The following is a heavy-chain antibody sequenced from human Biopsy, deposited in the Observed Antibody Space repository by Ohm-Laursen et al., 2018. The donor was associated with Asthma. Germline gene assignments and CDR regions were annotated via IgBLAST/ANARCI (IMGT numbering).Heavy chain of an antibody. Sequence: SLRLSCTASGFSFSSYGMHWVRQTPGKGLEWVAVISFDGTNKYYADSVKGRFTISRDNSKNTLDLQMNSLSAEDAAVYYCARKIAARGGMGVWGQGTTVTVSS. CDR3: ARKIAARGGMGV. J-gene: IGHJ6*02. CDR1: GFSFSSYG. D-gene: IGHD6-6*01. CDR2: ISFDGTNK. V-gene: IGHV3-30*03.